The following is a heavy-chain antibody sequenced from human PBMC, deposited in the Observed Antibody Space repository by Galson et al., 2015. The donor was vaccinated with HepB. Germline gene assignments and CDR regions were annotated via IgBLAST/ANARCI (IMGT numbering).Heavy chain of an antibody. Sequence: SLRLSCASSGFTLSTYSMNWVRQAPGKGLEWVSFISSSSLYVYYADSVRGRFTVSRDNAKNSHYLQMNSLSAEDTAVYYCARVYGSGSYGYGMDVWGQGTTVTVS. J-gene: IGHJ6*02. V-gene: IGHV3-21*01. CDR3: ARVYGSGSYGYGMDV. D-gene: IGHD3-10*01. CDR2: ISSSSLYV. CDR1: GFTLSTYS.